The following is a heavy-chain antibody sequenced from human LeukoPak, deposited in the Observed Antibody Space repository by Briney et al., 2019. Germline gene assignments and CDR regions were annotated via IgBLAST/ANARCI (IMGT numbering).Heavy chain of an antibody. Sequence: PGGSLRLSCAASGFTFSSYGMHWVRQAPGKGLEWVAVISYDGSNKYYADSVKGRFTISRDNSKNTLYLQMNSLRAEDTAVYYCAKAGQLRLYWGKGTTVTVSS. CDR3: AKAGQLRLY. D-gene: IGHD4-23*01. V-gene: IGHV3-30*18. CDR2: ISYDGSNK. CDR1: GFTFSSYG. J-gene: IGHJ6*04.